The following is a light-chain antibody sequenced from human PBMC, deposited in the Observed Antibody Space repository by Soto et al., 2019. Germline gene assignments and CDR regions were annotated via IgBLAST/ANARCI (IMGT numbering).Light chain of an antibody. V-gene: IGLV2-14*03. Sequence: QSVLTQRASVSGSPGQSITISCTGTSSDVGAYDYVSWYQQHPDKAPKLMIYEVSNRPSGVSNRFSGSKSVNTATLTISGLQADDEADYYCSSYTSSSTRVFGTGTKVTVL. CDR3: SSYTSSSTRV. CDR2: EVS. J-gene: IGLJ1*01. CDR1: SSDVGAYDY.